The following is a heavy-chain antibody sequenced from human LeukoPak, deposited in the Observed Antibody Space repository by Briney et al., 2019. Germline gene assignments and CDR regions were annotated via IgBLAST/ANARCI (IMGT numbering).Heavy chain of an antibody. J-gene: IGHJ4*02. Sequence: PSETLSLTCTVSGGSISSSTYYWGWIRQPPGKGLEWIGSIYYIGNTYYHPSLKSRVTISVHTSKNQFSLKLSSVTAADTAVYSCSRRLRDRVDYWGQGTLVAVSS. CDR1: GGSISSSTYY. CDR2: IYYIGNT. V-gene: IGHV4-39*01. CDR3: SRRLRDRVDY. D-gene: IGHD5-12*01.